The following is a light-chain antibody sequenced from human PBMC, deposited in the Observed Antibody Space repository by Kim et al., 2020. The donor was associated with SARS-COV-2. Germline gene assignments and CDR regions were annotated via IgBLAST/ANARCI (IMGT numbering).Light chain of an antibody. CDR3: QKYNSVPWT. CDR1: QGISDY. Sequence: ASVGDRVTITCRASQGISDYLVWYQQKPGRVPKLLIYGGSTLQSGVSPRFSGSGGGTDFTITISSLQPEDVGTYYCQKYNSVPWTFGQGTKVDIK. CDR2: GGS. J-gene: IGKJ1*01. V-gene: IGKV1-27*01.